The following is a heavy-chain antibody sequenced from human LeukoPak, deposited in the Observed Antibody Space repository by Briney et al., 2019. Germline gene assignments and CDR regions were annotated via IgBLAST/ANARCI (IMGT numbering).Heavy chain of an antibody. CDR1: GGSISSYY. D-gene: IGHD4-17*01. Sequence: PSETLSLTCTISGGSISSYYWSWIRQPPGKGLEWIGYIYYSGSTKYNPSLKSRVTISVDTSKNQFSLKLSSVTAADTAVYYCASGTSDYGEYFDYGEYFDFWGQGTLVTVSS. CDR2: IYYSGST. V-gene: IGHV4-59*01. CDR3: ASGTSDYGEYFDYGEYFDF. J-gene: IGHJ4*02.